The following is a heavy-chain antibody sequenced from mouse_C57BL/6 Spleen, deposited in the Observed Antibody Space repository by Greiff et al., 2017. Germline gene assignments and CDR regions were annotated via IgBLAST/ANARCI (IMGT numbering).Heavy chain of an antibody. J-gene: IGHJ3*01. CDR2: ISGGGGNT. Sequence: EVKVVESGGGLVKPGGSLKLSCAASGFTFSSYTMSWVRQTPEKRLEWVATISGGGGNTYYPDSVKGRFTISRDNAKNTLYLQMSSLRSEDTALYYCARPYYGSSPFAYWGQGTLVTVSA. V-gene: IGHV5-9*01. CDR3: ARPYYGSSPFAY. D-gene: IGHD1-1*01. CDR1: GFTFSSYT.